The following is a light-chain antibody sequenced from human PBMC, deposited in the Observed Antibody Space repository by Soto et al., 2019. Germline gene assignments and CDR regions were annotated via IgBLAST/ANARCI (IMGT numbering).Light chain of an antibody. Sequence: EIVLTQSPGTLSLSPLERATLSCIASQSVSNNYLAWYQQKPGQAPRLLIYDASNRATGIPARFSGSGSGTDFTLTISRLEPEDFAVYYCQQYGSSGTFGQGTKVDIK. CDR2: DAS. J-gene: IGKJ1*01. V-gene: IGKV3-20*01. CDR3: QQYGSSGT. CDR1: QSVSNNY.